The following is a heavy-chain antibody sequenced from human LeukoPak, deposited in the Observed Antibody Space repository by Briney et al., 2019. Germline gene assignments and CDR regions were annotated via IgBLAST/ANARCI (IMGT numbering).Heavy chain of an antibody. J-gene: IGHJ4*02. Sequence: PSETLSLTCTVSGGSISNYFWSWIRQPPGKGLEWIGYVYYNGNTNYNPSLESRVTMSVDTSKNQFFLKVTSVTAADTAVYYCAREPGAIFGVVSTRWGQGTLVTVSS. D-gene: IGHD3-3*01. V-gene: IGHV4-59*01. CDR3: AREPGAIFGVVSTR. CDR1: GGSISNYF. CDR2: VYYNGNT.